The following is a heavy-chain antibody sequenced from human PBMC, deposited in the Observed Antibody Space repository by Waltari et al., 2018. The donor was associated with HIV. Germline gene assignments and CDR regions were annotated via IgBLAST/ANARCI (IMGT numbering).Heavy chain of an antibody. D-gene: IGHD3-22*01. CDR1: GYTFTSYY. CDR2: INPSGGST. Sequence: QVQLVQSGAEVKKPGASVKVSCKASGYTFTSYYMHWVRQAPGQGLEWMGIINPSGGSTSYAQKFQGRVTMTRDTSTSTVYMELSSLRSEDTAVYYCARVTTMIVVEKADAFDIWGQGTMVTVSS. J-gene: IGHJ3*02. V-gene: IGHV1-46*03. CDR3: ARVTTMIVVEKADAFDI.